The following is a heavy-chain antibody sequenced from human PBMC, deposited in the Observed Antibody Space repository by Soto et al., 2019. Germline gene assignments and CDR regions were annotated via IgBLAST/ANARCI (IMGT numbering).Heavy chain of an antibody. J-gene: IGHJ4*02. D-gene: IGHD3-16*01. CDR3: ATGLGVGGGWKWD. CDR1: GYTFTDYY. V-gene: IGHV1-69-2*01. CDR2: VDPEDGET. Sequence: EVQLVQSGAEVKKPGATVKISCTVSGYTFTDYYMHWVQQAPGKGLEWMGLVDPEDGETINAEKFQGRVTITADTWTRTTKMGLGSLRSKDRAVYYCATGLGVGGGWKWDWGQGTLVTVS.